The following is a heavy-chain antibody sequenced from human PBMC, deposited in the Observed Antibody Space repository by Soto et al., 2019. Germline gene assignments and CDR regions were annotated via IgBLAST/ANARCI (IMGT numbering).Heavy chain of an antibody. V-gene: IGHV3-21*01. CDR2: ISSSSSYI. CDR3: ARVVGEWLRYNYYYYGMDV. CDR1: GFTFSSYS. J-gene: IGHJ6*02. D-gene: IGHD5-12*01. Sequence: GGSLRLSCAASGFTFSSYSMNWVRQAPGKGLEWVSSISSSSSYIYYADSVKGRFTISRDNAKNSLYLQMNSLRAEDTAVYYCARVVGEWLRYNYYYYGMDVWGQGTTVTV.